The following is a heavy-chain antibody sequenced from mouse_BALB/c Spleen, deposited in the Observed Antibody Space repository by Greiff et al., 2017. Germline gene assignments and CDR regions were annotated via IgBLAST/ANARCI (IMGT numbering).Heavy chain of an antibody. CDR2: IDPANGNT. CDR3: ARGGVSGTPLFDY. Sequence: EVKLMESGAELVKPGASVKLSCTASGFNIKDTYMHWVKQRPEQGLEWIGRIDPANGNTKYDPKFQGKATITADTSSNTAYLQLSSLTSEDTAVYYGARGGVSGTPLFDYWGQGTTLTVSA. D-gene: IGHD4-1*01. CDR1: GFNIKDTY. J-gene: IGHJ2*01. V-gene: IGHV14-3*02.